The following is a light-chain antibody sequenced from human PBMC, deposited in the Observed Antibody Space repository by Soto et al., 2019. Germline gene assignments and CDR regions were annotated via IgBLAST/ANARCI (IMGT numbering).Light chain of an antibody. V-gene: IGLV2-14*01. J-gene: IGLJ1*01. Sequence: QSALTQPASVSGSPGQSITISCTRTRSDVGGYNFVSWYQQFPGKAPKLMIYEVRNRPSGISNRFSGSKSGNTASLTISGLQAEDEADYYCSSYTSSATLEVFGTGTKLTVL. CDR2: EVR. CDR3: SSYTSSATLEV. CDR1: RSDVGGYNF.